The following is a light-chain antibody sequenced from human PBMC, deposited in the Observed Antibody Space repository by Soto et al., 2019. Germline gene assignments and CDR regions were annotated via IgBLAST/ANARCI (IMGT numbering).Light chain of an antibody. V-gene: IGKV3-20*01. CDR3: QQYGSSPPLT. CDR2: DVS. CDR1: QSVSSSS. J-gene: IGKJ4*01. Sequence: EIVLTQSPGTLSLSPGERATLSCRASQSVSSSSLAWYQQKPGQAPRLLIYDVSSRATGVPDRFSGSGSGTDFTLTISRLETEDFAVYYCQQYGSSPPLTFGGGTKVEIK.